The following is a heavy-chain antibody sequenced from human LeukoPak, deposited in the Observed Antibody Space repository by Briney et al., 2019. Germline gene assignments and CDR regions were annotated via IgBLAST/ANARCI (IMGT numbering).Heavy chain of an antibody. CDR1: GFTFSSFG. V-gene: IGHV3-30*03. CDR2: ISNDGSYK. J-gene: IGHJ4*02. Sequence: PGRSLRLSCAASGFTFSSFGMHWVRQAPGKGLEWVASISNDGSYKNSADSVKGRFTISRDNSKSTLYVQMNSLRAEDTAVYYCARGRGSYYFDYWGQGTLVTVSS. CDR3: ARGRGSYYFDY. D-gene: IGHD3-10*01.